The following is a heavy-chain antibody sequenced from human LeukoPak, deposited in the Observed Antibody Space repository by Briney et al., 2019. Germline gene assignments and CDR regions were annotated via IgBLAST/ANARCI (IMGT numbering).Heavy chain of an antibody. CDR2: IYYSGST. V-gene: IGHV4-31*03. CDR3: ARADYGLGPSYFDY. D-gene: IGHD4-17*01. J-gene: IGHJ4*02. Sequence: SETLSLTCTVSGGSISSGGYYWSWIRQHPGKGLEWIGYIYYSGSTYYNPSLKSRVTISVDTSKNQFSLKLSSVTAADTAVYYGARADYGLGPSYFDYWGQGTLVTVSS. CDR1: GGSISSGGYY.